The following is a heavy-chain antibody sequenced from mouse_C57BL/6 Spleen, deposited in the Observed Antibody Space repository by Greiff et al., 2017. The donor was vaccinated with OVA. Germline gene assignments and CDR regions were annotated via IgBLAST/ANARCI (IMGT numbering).Heavy chain of an antibody. CDR1: GFNIKDDY. CDR3: TTYPYYGSSLLAY. Sequence: VQLQQSGAELVRPGASVKLSCTASGFNIKDDYMHWVKQRPEQGLEWIGWIDPENGDTEYASKFQGKATITADTSSNTAYLQLSSLTSEDTAVYYCTTYPYYGSSLLAYWGQGTLVTVSA. CDR2: IDPENGDT. J-gene: IGHJ3*01. V-gene: IGHV14-4*01. D-gene: IGHD1-1*01.